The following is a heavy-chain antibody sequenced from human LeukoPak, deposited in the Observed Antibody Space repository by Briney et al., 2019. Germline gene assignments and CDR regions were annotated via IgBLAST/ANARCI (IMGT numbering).Heavy chain of an antibody. CDR2: ISPSGDST. J-gene: IGHJ4*02. Sequence: GGSLRLSCAASGFTFSSYWMHWVRQAPGKGLEWVSHISPSGDSTYYADSVKGRFTISRDSSKNTLSLQMNSLRAEDTAVYYCAKIPKGGYFDHWGQGTLVTVSS. D-gene: IGHD2-2*01. V-gene: IGHV3-23*01. CDR3: AKIPKGGYFDH. CDR1: GFTFSSYW.